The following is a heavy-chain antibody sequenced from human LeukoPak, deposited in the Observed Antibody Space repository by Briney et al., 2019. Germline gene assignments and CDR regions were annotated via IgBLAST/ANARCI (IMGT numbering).Heavy chain of an antibody. J-gene: IGHJ4*02. V-gene: IGHV4-39*07. CDR3: ARTPSRWSYPGWYYFDY. CDR1: GGSISSSSYY. CDR2: IYYSGST. D-gene: IGHD1-26*01. Sequence: PSETLSLTCTVSGGSISSSSYYWGWIRQPPGKGLEWIGTIYYSGSTDYNPSLKSRVTISVDTSKNQFSLKLSSVTAADTAVYYCARTPSRWSYPGWYYFDYWGQGTLVTVSS.